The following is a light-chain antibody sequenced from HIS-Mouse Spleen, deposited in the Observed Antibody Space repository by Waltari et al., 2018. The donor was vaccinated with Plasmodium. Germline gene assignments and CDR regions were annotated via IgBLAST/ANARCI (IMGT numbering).Light chain of an antibody. CDR3: QQYDNLPYT. CDR2: DAS. CDR1: QDISNY. Sequence: DIQMTQSPSSLSASLGDRVTTTCHARQDISNYLNWYQQKPGKAPKLLIYDASNLETGVPSRFSGSGSGTDFTFTISSLQPEDIATYYCQQYDNLPYTFGQGTKLEIK. J-gene: IGKJ2*01. V-gene: IGKV1-33*01.